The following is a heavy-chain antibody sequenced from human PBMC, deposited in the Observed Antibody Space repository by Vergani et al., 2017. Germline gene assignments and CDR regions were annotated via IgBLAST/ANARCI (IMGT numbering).Heavy chain of an antibody. D-gene: IGHD2-2*01. V-gene: IGHV4-59*01. CDR1: GAAIKAFY. J-gene: IGHJ5*02. Sequence: VQLQESGPGLVKPSETLSLTCTVSGAAIKAFYWSWFRQPPGKGLEWIGYVYYTGSTTYNPSLKSRVTISVDTSNNQFSLRMTSLTAADTAIYYCARDRDLYCRSTRSCHNWFVPWGQGSLVTVSS. CDR2: VYYTGST. CDR3: ARDRDLYCRSTRSCHNWFVP.